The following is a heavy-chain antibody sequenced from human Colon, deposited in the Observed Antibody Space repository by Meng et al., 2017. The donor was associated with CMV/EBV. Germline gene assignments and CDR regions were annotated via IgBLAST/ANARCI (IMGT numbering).Heavy chain of an antibody. V-gene: IGHV1-2*06. CDR3: TREGFDY. Sequence: QVQLVQSGVEVKKPGTSVSLSCKASGYTFTGYWMHWVRQAPGQGLEWMGRIKPSTGDTNYAQNFQGRVTVTRDTSISTVYMEVNSLTSDDTAVYYCTREGFDYWGQGALVTVSS. CDR1: GYTFTGYW. CDR2: IKPSTGDT. J-gene: IGHJ4*02.